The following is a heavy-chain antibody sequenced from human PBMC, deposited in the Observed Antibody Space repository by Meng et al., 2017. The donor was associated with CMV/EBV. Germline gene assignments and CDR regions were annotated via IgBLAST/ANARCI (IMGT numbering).Heavy chain of an antibody. CDR2: ISYDGSNK. CDR1: GFTFSSYA. J-gene: IGHJ4*02. D-gene: IGHD1-7*01. V-gene: IGHV3-30-3*01. CDR3: ARGLGVELRDLFDY. Sequence: GESLKISCAASGFTFSSYAMHWVRQAPGKGLEWVAVISYDGSNKYYADSVKGRFTISRDNSKNTLYLQMNSLRAEDTAVYYCARGLGVELRDLFDYWGQGTLVTVSS.